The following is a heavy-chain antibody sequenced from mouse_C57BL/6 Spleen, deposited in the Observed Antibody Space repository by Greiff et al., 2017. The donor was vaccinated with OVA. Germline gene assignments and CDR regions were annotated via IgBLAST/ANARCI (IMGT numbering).Heavy chain of an antibody. CDR3: ARRGNDYFDY. CDR2: IDPSDSET. J-gene: IGHJ2*01. Sequence: QVQLQQPGAELVRPGSSVKLSCKAFGYTFTSYWMHWVKQRPIQGLEWIGNIDPSDSETHYNQKFKDKATLTVDKSSSTAYMQLSSLTSEDSAVYYCARRGNDYFDYRGQGTTLTVSS. V-gene: IGHV1-52*01. D-gene: IGHD2-1*01. CDR1: GYTFTSYW.